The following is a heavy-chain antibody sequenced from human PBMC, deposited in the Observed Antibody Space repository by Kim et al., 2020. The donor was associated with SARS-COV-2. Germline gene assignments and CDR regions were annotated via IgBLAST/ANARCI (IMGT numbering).Heavy chain of an antibody. CDR2: ISYDGSNK. D-gene: IGHD3-10*01. Sequence: GGSLRLSCAASGFTFSSYGMHWVRQAPGKGLEWVAVISYDGSNKYYADSVKGRFTISRDNSKNTLYLQMNSLRAEDTAVYYCAKDASLHHYYGYREPFDYWGQGTLVTVSS. V-gene: IGHV3-30*18. CDR1: GFTFSSYG. CDR3: AKDASLHHYYGYREPFDY. J-gene: IGHJ4*02.